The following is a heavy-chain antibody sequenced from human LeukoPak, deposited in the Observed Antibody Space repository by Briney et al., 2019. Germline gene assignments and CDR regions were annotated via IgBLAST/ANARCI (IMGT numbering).Heavy chain of an antibody. CDR2: IYYSGST. V-gene: IGHV4-59*01. J-gene: IGHJ4*02. CDR1: GGSISSYY. D-gene: IGHD2-2*01. CDR3: ARGGCSTTSCYVGPFDY. Sequence: SETLSLTCAVSGGSISSYYCNWIRQPPGKGLEWIGYIYYSGSTNYNPSLKSRVTISVDTSKNQFSLKLSSVTAADTAVYYCARGGCSTTSCYVGPFDYWGQGTLVTVSS.